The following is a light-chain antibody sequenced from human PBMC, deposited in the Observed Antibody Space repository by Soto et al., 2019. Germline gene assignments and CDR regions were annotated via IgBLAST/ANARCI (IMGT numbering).Light chain of an antibody. J-gene: IGLJ1*01. CDR2: AVS. V-gene: IGLV2-14*01. CDR1: SSDVGGYIY. CDR3: CSYTNNNTLV. Sequence: QSVLTQPASVSGSPGQSIAISCTGTSSDVGGYIYVSWYQQHPGKAPKVLFYAVSNRPSGVSNRFSGSKSDNTASLTISGLQAEDEADYFCCSYTNNNTLVFGTGTKLTVL.